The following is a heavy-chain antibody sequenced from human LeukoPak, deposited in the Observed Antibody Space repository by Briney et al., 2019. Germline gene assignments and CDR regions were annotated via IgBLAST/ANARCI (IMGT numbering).Heavy chain of an antibody. V-gene: IGHV1-2*02. Sequence: ASVKVSCKASGYTFTDYYRHWVRQAPGQGLEWMGCVNPNSGDTNYAQKFQGSVTMTRDTSISTVYMELSRLRSDDTVVYYCARNRYRHSSSWYGFDYWGQGTLVTVSS. D-gene: IGHD6-13*01. CDR2: VNPNSGDT. J-gene: IGHJ4*02. CDR3: ARNRYRHSSSWYGFDY. CDR1: GYTFTDYY.